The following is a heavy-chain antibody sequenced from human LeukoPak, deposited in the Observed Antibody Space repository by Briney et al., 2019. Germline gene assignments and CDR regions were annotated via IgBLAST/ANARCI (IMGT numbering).Heavy chain of an antibody. CDR2: ITYNGNT. D-gene: IGHD1-26*01. Sequence: ASVKVSCKASSYTFTSYGINWVRQAPGQGLEWMGWITYNGNTNYAQQLQDRVTVTTDTSTGTAYMELRSLRSDDTAVYYCAREERGNYYSRHSAFDIWGQGTMVTVSS. J-gene: IGHJ3*02. CDR1: SYTFTSYG. V-gene: IGHV1-18*01. CDR3: AREERGNYYSRHSAFDI.